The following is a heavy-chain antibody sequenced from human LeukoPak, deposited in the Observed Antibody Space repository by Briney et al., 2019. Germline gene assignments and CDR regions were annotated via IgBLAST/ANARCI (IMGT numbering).Heavy chain of an antibody. CDR2: IYPGDSDT. J-gene: IGHJ5*02. CDR1: GYSFTSYW. D-gene: IGHD5-18*01. CDR3: ARSLRARDRQLTNWFDP. V-gene: IGHV5-51*01. Sequence: LGESLKISCKGSGYSFTSYWIGWVRQMPGKGLEWMGIIYPGDSDTRYSPSFQGQVTISADKSISTAYLQWSSLKASDTAMYYCARSLRARDRQLTNWFDPWGQGTLVTVSS.